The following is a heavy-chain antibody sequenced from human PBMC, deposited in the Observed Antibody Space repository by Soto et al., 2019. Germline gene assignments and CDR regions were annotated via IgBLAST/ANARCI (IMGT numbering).Heavy chain of an antibody. CDR1: GGTFSSYA. V-gene: IGHV1-69*14. Sequence: QVQLVQSGAEVKKPGSSVKVSCKASGGTFSSYAISWVRQAPGQGLEWMGGIIPIFGTANYAQKFQGRVTITADKSTSTAYVELSSLRSEDTAVYYCARGAHYYDSSGYLGNDYWGQGTLVTVSS. CDR3: ARGAHYYDSSGYLGNDY. J-gene: IGHJ4*02. D-gene: IGHD3-22*01. CDR2: IIPIFGTA.